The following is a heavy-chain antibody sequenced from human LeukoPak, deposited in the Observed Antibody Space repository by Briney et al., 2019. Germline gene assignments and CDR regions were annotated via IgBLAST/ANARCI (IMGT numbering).Heavy chain of an antibody. Sequence: GGSLRLSCAASGFTFSSYGMHWVRQAPGKGLEWVAVISYDGSNKYYEDSVKGRFTISRHNSKNTLYLQMSSLRAEDTAVYYCASHRGWGQGALVTVSS. V-gene: IGHV3-30*03. J-gene: IGHJ4*02. CDR2: ISYDGSNK. CDR3: ASHRG. CDR1: GFTFSSYG.